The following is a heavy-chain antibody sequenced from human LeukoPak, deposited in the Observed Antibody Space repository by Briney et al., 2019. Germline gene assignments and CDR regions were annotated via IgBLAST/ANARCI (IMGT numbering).Heavy chain of an antibody. J-gene: IGHJ4*02. CDR1: GFTFSTYT. Sequence: GGSLRLSCAASGFTFSTYTMNWVRQAPGKGLEWVSSISSSSGDIYYADSVKGRFTISRDNAKNSLYLQVNSLRAEDTAVYYCARAGKLRFLERRNNYFDYWGQGTLVTVSS. CDR3: ARAGKLRFLERRNNYFDY. D-gene: IGHD3-3*01. V-gene: IGHV3-21*01. CDR2: ISSSSGDI.